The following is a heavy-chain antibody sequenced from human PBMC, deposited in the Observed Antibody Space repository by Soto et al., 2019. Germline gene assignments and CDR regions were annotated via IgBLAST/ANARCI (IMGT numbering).Heavy chain of an antibody. V-gene: IGHV1-2*02. J-gene: IGHJ6*02. D-gene: IGHD6-13*01. CDR3: AREGGQKQLVHPGYYYGMDF. CDR1: GYPFTGYY. Sequence: ASVKVSCKASGYPFTGYYIHWLRQAPGQGLEWMGWINPNSGGTNYAQKFQGRVTMTRDTSISTAYMELSRLRSDDTAVYYCAREGGQKQLVHPGYYYGMDFWGQGTTVTSP. CDR2: INPNSGGT.